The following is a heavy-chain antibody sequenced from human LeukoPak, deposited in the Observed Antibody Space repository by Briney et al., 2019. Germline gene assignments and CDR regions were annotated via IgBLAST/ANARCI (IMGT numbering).Heavy chain of an antibody. CDR1: GYSISSGYY. CDR2: IYHSGST. D-gene: IGHD3-22*01. Sequence: SETLSLTCTVSGYSISSGYYWGWIRQPPGKWLEWIGSIYHSGSTYYNPSLKSRVTISVDTSKNQFSLKLSSVTAADTAVYYCARDVYYYDSSGYSSWGQGTLVTVSS. J-gene: IGHJ4*02. CDR3: ARDVYYYDSSGYSS. V-gene: IGHV4-38-2*02.